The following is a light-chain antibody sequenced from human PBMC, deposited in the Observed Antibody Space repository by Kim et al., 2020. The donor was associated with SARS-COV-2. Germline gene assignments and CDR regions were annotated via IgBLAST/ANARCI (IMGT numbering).Light chain of an antibody. J-gene: IGLJ2*01. CDR3: NTRDSRGNHVV. CDR2: SKN. Sequence: ALEKTVRITGQGESLRSYDASGCQQKTGQAVVLVIYSKNNRPSGSPDRCSGGSAGNTASLTMTGDQAEDEADDYCNTRDSRGNHVVFGGGT. CDR1: SLRSYD. V-gene: IGLV3-19*01.